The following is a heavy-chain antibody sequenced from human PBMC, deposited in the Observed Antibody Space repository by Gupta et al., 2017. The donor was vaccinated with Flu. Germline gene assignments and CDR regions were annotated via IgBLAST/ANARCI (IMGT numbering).Heavy chain of an antibody. J-gene: IGHJ6*03. CDR1: VGSFRSSSYN. V-gene: IGHV4-39*01. D-gene: IGHD2-2*01. CDR3: ERRAPANIVVVPAAPDYYYMDV. Sequence: QLQALCPGLVKPSATLSLTCSVCVGSFRSSSYNLGWIRQRPGKGLEWIGSFHDSGSTYYNPSLKSRVTIADTDKNQLSQKLSSVTAADTAVYYCERRAPANIVVVPAAPDYYYMDVWGKGTTVTVSS. CDR2: FHDSGST.